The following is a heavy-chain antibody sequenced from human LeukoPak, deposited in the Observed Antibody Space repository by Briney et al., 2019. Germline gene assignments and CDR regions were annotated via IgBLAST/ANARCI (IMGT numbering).Heavy chain of an antibody. CDR1: GYTFTGYY. CDR3: ARGSFGYSSGWYVLGY. Sequence: ASVNVSCKASGYTFTGYYMHWVRQAPGQGLEWMGWINPNSGGTNYAQKFQGRVTMTRDTSISTSYMELSRLRSDDTAVYYCARGSFGYSSGWYVLGYWGQGTLVTVSS. CDR2: INPNSGGT. V-gene: IGHV1-2*02. D-gene: IGHD6-19*01. J-gene: IGHJ4*02.